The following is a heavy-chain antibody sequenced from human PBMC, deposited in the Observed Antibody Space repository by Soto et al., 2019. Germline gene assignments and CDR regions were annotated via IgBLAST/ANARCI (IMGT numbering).Heavy chain of an antibody. Sequence: EVQLLESGGGLVQPGGSLRLSCTASGFTFSSYVMSWVRQAPGKGLEWVSYITAGGTAYYADSVKGQFTISRDNSKSTLYLQMGSLRAEDTAVYYCAKKADTSGYHPFDYWGQGTLVTVSS. D-gene: IGHD3-22*01. V-gene: IGHV3-23*01. CDR1: GFTFSSYV. CDR3: AKKADTSGYHPFDY. J-gene: IGHJ4*02. CDR2: ITAGGTA.